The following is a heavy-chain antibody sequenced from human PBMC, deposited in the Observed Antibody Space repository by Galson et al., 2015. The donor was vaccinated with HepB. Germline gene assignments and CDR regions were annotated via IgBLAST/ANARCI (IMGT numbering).Heavy chain of an antibody. Sequence: SVKVSCKVSGSTLTDLSMHWVRQAPGKGLEWMGGFDPEDGETIYAQKFQGRVTMTEDTSTDTAYMELSSLRSEDTAVYYCAPKNYYGMDVWGQGTTVPVSS. CDR2: FDPEDGET. J-gene: IGHJ6*02. CDR1: GSTLTDLS. V-gene: IGHV1-24*01. CDR3: APKNYYGMDV.